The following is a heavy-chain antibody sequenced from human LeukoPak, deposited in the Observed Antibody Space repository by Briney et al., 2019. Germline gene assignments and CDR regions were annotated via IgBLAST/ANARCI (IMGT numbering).Heavy chain of an antibody. J-gene: IGHJ4*02. CDR2: FSVSDKTT. D-gene: IGHD5-18*01. CDR1: GFTFSSYA. CDR3: ANDLGWIQLNLG. Sequence: GGSLRLSCAASGFTFSSYAMSWVRQAPGKGLEWVSGFSVSDKTTYYADSVKGRFTISRDNSKNTLYLQINSLRAEDTAVYYCANDLGWIQLNLGRGQETLVTVSS. V-gene: IGHV3-23*01.